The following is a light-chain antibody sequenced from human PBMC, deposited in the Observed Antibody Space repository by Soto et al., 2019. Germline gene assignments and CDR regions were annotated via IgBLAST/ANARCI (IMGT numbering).Light chain of an antibody. CDR1: SSDVGGYNY. CDR2: EVS. Sequence: QSALTQPASVSGSPAQSITISCTGTSSDVGGYNYVSWYQQHSGKAPKLIIYEVSNRPSGVSNRFSGSKSGDTASLTISGLQAEDEADYYCSSYTATKTYVFGTGTKVTVL. V-gene: IGLV2-14*01. CDR3: SSYTATKTYV. J-gene: IGLJ1*01.